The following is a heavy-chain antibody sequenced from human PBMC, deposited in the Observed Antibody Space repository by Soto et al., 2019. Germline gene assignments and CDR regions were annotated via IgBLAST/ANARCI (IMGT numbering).Heavy chain of an antibody. J-gene: IGHJ6*03. CDR2: IYPGDSDT. CDR3: ARHALGAFGEFSYYYMDV. V-gene: IGHV5-51*01. CDR1: GYSFTSYW. Sequence: GESLKISCKGSGYSFTSYWIGWVRQMPGKGLEWMGIIYPGDSDTRYSPSFQGQVTISADKSISTAYLQWSSLKASDTAMYYCARHALGAFGEFSYYYMDVWGKGTTVTVSS. D-gene: IGHD3-10*01.